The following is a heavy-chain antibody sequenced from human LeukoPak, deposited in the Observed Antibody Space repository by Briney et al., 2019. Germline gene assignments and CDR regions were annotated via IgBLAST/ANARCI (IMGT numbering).Heavy chain of an antibody. V-gene: IGHV4-39*07. Sequence: SETLSLTCTVSGDSISSKSYYWAWIRQSPEKGLEWIGSIYYSGRTSYSPSLKSRVTMSVDTSKNQFSLKLSSVTAADTAVYYCARGKWFGEVGYAFDIWGQGTMVTVSS. CDR2: IYYSGRT. CDR1: GDSISSKSYY. J-gene: IGHJ3*02. D-gene: IGHD3-10*01. CDR3: ARGKWFGEVGYAFDI.